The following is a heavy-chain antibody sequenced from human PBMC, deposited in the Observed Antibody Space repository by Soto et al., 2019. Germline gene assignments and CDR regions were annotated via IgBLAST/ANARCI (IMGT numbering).Heavy chain of an antibody. D-gene: IGHD6-19*01. CDR2: ISAYNGNT. V-gene: IGHV1-18*01. J-gene: IGHJ6*02. CDR3: AREREASSGWHYYGMDV. Sequence: ASVKVSCKASGYTFTSYGISWVRQAPGQGLEWMGWISAYNGNTNYAQKLQGRVTMTTDTSTSTAYMELRSLRSDDTAVYYCAREREASSGWHYYGMDVWGQGTTVTVSS. CDR1: GYTFTSYG.